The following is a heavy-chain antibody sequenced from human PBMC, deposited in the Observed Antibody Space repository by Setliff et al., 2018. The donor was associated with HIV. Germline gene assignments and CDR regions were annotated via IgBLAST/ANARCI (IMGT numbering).Heavy chain of an antibody. CDR3: AKDPRAAVATICDY. Sequence: LRLSCAASGFTFSSYAMSWVRQAPGKGLEWVSVIYSGGSTYYADSVKGRFTISRDNSKNTLYLQMNSLRAEDTAVYYCAKDPRAAVATICDYWGQGTLVTVSS. J-gene: IGHJ4*02. CDR2: IYSGGST. D-gene: IGHD5-12*01. CDR1: GFTFSSYA. V-gene: IGHV3-23*03.